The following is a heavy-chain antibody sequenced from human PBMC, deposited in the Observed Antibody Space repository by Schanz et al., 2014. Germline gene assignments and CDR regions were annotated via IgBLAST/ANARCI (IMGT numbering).Heavy chain of an antibody. J-gene: IGHJ4*02. V-gene: IGHV3-48*04. CDR1: GFTVSAYS. Sequence: EVKLVESGGGLVKPGGSLRLSCSGFTVSAYSANWVRQAPGKGLEWVSYISSSSSTIYYADSVKGRFTISRDSARNSLYLQMSXXXXEDKAVYYCARGTPFLCDYWGQGTLVTVSS. CDR2: ISSSSSTI. CDR3: ARGTPFLCDY. D-gene: IGHD3-16*01.